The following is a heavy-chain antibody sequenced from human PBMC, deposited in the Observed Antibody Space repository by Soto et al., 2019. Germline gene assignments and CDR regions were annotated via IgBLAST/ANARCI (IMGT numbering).Heavy chain of an antibody. J-gene: IGHJ4*02. V-gene: IGHV1-18*01. Sequence: QARLVQSGPEVKKPGDSVNVSCKASGYIFTSYRITWLRQAPGQGFEWMGWVSAYNGDTNYAQKLQGRISMTTDTSTSTACMELRRLTSDDRAVYYWATHGAGSFWGQGTQVTVSS. CDR1: GYIFTSYR. CDR3: ATHGAGSF. D-gene: IGHD1-26*01. CDR2: VSAYNGDT.